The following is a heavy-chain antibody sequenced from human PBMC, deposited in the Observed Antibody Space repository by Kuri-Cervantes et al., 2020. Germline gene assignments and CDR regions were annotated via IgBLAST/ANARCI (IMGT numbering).Heavy chain of an antibody. CDR3: AKGFELLYYYYGMDV. CDR1: GFTFSSYS. V-gene: IGHV3-30*18. Sequence: GESLKISCAASGFTFSSYSMNWVRQAPDKGLEWVAIISYDGSNKYYADSVKGRFTISRDNSKNTLYLQMNSLRAEDTAVYYCAKGFELLYYYYGMDVWGQGTTVTVSS. CDR2: ISYDGSNK. D-gene: IGHD1-26*01. J-gene: IGHJ6*02.